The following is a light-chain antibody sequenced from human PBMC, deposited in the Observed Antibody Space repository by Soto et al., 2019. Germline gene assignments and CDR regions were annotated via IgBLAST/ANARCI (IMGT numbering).Light chain of an antibody. V-gene: IGKV1-5*03. CDR2: KAS. CDR1: QSISSL. J-gene: IGKJ5*01. Sequence: DIQMTQSPSTLSASVGDRVTITCRASQSISSLLAWYQQKPGRAPTLPIYKASTLESGVPSRFSGSGSGTEFSLTISSLQPDDSATYYCQQYSSYPLTFGQGTRLEIK. CDR3: QQYSSYPLT.